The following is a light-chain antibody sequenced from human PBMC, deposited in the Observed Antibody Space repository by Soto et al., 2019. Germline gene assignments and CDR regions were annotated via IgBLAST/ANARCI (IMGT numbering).Light chain of an antibody. Sequence: VLTQSPATLFLSPGERATLSCRASQTVSRYLAWYQQKPGQAPRPLIYYASNRATGTPARFSGSGSGTDYTLTISSLEPEDFAVYYCQQRSTWPLFTVGGGTKVEI. CDR1: QTVSRY. CDR3: QQRSTWPLFT. J-gene: IGKJ4*01. CDR2: YAS. V-gene: IGKV3-11*01.